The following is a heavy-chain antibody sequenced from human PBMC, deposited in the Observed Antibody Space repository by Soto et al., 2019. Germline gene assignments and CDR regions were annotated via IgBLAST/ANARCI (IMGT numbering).Heavy chain of an antibody. Sequence: SEKVSLQASRYTFPYKGNSWVRQAPVQGLEWMGWISAYNGNTNYAQKLQGRVTMTTDTSTSTAYMELRSLRSDDTAVYYCARDREGVEASSSWVDHWGQG. CDR2: ISAYNGNT. J-gene: IGHJ5*02. CDR1: RYTFPYKG. V-gene: IGHV1-18*01. D-gene: IGHD2-8*01. CDR3: ARDREGVEASSSWVDH.